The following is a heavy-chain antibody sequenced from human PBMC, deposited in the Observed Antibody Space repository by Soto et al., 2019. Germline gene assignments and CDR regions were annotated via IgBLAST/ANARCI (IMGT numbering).Heavy chain of an antibody. J-gene: IGHJ4*02. CDR2: ISWNSGSI. CDR1: GFTFDDYA. Sequence: EVQLVESGGGLVQPGRSLRLSCAASGFTFDDYAMHWVRQAPGKGLEWVSGISWNSGSIGYADSVKGRFTISRDNAKNTLYLQMNSLRAEDTALYYCAKDDYGGTGYFDYWGQGTLVTVSS. CDR3: AKDDYGGTGYFDY. V-gene: IGHV3-9*01. D-gene: IGHD4-17*01.